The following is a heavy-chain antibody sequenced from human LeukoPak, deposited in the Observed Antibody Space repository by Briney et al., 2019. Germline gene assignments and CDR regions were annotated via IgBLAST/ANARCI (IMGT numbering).Heavy chain of an antibody. CDR3: ARGVSRDGYHGGAFDI. CDR2: IYTSGST. D-gene: IGHD5-24*01. V-gene: IGHV4-4*07. CDR1: GGSISSYY. J-gene: IGHJ3*02. Sequence: PSETLSLTCTVSGGSISSYYWSWIRQPAGKGLEWIGRIYTSGSTNYNPSLKSRATMSVDTSKNQFSLKLSSVTAADTAVYYCARGVSRDGYHGGAFDIWGQGTMVTVSS.